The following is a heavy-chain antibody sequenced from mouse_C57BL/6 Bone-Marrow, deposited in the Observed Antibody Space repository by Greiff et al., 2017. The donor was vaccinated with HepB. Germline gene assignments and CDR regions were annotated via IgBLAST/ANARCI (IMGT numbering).Heavy chain of an antibody. Sequence: VKLQQPGAELVRPGSSVKLSCKASGYTFTSYWMDWVKQRPGQGLEWIGNIYPSDSETHYNQKFKDKATLTVDKSSSTAYMQLSSLTSEDSAVYYCARWGNFDYWGQGTTLTVSS. CDR3: ARWGNFDY. J-gene: IGHJ2*01. V-gene: IGHV1-61*01. CDR1: GYTFTSYW. CDR2: IYPSDSET.